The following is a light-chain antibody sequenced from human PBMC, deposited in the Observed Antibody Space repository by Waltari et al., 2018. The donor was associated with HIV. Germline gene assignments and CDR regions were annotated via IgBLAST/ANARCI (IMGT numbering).Light chain of an antibody. CDR2: QNN. J-gene: IGLJ2*01. Sequence: QPPSVSVSAGQTVTITCSGNDLGHKHVYWYQQRPGQSPVLVMSQNNKRPSGCPERFSGSKSGNTATLTISGTQTLDEATYYCQAWTSPGSIFGGGTILTVL. V-gene: IGLV3-1*01. CDR1: DLGHKH. CDR3: QAWTSPGSI.